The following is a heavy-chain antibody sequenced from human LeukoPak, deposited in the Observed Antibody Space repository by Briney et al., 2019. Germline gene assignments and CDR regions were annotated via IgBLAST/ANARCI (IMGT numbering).Heavy chain of an antibody. V-gene: IGHV3-33*01. J-gene: IGHJ3*02. Sequence: SGRSLRLSCAASGFTFSSYGMHWVRQAPGKGLEWVAVIWYDGSNKSYADSVKGRFTIYRYNSKNTLYLQMNSLGGEETAVYYCARGVDTAMVSVFDIWGQGTMVTVSS. CDR3: ARGVDTAMVSVFDI. D-gene: IGHD5-18*01. CDR2: IWYDGSNK. CDR1: GFTFSSYG.